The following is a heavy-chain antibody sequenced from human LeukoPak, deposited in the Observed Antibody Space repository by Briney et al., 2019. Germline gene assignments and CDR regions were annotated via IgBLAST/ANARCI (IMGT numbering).Heavy chain of an antibody. Sequence: GGSLRLSCAASGFTFSSYAMSWVRQAPGKGLEWVSAISGSGGSTYYADSVKGRFTISRDNSKNTLYLQMNSLRAEDTAVYYCAKDPFLSGTLILWFDPWGQGTLVTVSS. CDR1: GFTFSSYA. CDR2: ISGSGGST. V-gene: IGHV3-23*01. CDR3: AKDPFLSGTLILWFDP. J-gene: IGHJ5*02. D-gene: IGHD1-1*01.